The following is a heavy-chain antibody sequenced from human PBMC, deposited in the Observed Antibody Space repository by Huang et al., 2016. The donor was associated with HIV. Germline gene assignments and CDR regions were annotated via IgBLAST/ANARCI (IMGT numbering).Heavy chain of an antibody. CDR3: AKGAVAGRRGPLDY. V-gene: IGHV3-9*01. CDR2: MSWNSEFI. Sequence: EVQLVEKGGGLIQPGKSLTLTCTVSGVNFDDYAMLWVRQAPGKGLEWVSSMSWNSEFINYADSVKGRFTISRDSAKNSVFLQMNSLRPEDTALYYCAKGAVAGRRGPLDYWGQGTLVTVSS. J-gene: IGHJ4*02. D-gene: IGHD6-19*01. CDR1: GVNFDDYA.